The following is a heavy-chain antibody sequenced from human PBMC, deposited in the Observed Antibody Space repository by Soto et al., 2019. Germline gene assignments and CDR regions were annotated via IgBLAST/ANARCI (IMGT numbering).Heavy chain of an antibody. J-gene: IGHJ4*02. D-gene: IGHD6-13*01. CDR3: ARTVGAAYSFAF. CDR2: VYTSGST. Sequence: SETLSLTCTVSGDSMTKYYWSWIRQPAGKGLEWIGRVYTSGSTNYNPSLKSRVTMSIDTSNNHFSLTLKSVTAADAAVYYCARTVGAAYSFAFWGQGALVTVSS. CDR1: GDSMTKYY. V-gene: IGHV4-4*07.